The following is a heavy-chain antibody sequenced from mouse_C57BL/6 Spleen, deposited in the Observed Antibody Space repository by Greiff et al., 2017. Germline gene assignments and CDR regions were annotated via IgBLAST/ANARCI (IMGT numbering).Heavy chain of an antibody. D-gene: IGHD1-1*01. CDR1: GYSITSGYY. CDR3: AREDYGSTSGWFAY. V-gene: IGHV3-6*01. Sequence: ESGPGLVKPSQSLSLTCSVTGYSITSGYYWNWIRQFPGNKLEWMGYISYDGSNNYNPSLKNRISITRDTSKNQFFLKLNSVTTEDTATYYCAREDYGSTSGWFAYWGQGTLVTVSA. J-gene: IGHJ3*01. CDR2: ISYDGSN.